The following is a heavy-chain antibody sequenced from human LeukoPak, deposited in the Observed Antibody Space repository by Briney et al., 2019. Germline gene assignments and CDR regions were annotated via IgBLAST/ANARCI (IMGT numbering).Heavy chain of an antibody. J-gene: IGHJ5*02. CDR1: GGSFSNYY. CDR3: AREGCSGGSCYSWLATYNWFDP. V-gene: IGHV4-59*10. CDR2: IYTSGST. D-gene: IGHD2-15*01. Sequence: SETLSLTCAVYGGSFSNYYWSWIRQPAGKGLEWIGRIYTSGSTYYNPSPKSRVTISVDTSKNQFSLKLSSVTAADTAVYYCAREGCSGGSCYSWLATYNWFDPWGQGTLVTVSS.